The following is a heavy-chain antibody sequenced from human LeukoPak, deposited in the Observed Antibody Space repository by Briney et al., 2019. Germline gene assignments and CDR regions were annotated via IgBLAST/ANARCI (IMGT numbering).Heavy chain of an antibody. CDR2: ISGSGGST. V-gene: IGHV3-23*01. CDR3: AKGPRSGWYYFDY. J-gene: IGHJ4*02. CDR1: GFTLSSYW. D-gene: IGHD6-19*01. Sequence: GGSLRLSRAASGFTLSSYWMSWVRQAPGKGLEWVSAISGSGGSTYYADSVKGRFTISRDNSKNTLYLQMNSLRAEDTAVYYCAKGPRSGWYYFDYWGQGTLVTVSS.